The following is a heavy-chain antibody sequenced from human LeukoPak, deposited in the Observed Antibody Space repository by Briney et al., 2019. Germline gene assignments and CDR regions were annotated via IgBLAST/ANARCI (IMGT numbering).Heavy chain of an antibody. Sequence: GGSLRLSCGASGFTFSSYSMHWVRQAPGKGLEWVAVISYDGSNKYYADSVKGRFTISRDNSKNTLYLQMNSLRAEDTAVYYCARDRPYYYDSSGYPGYWGQGTLVTVSS. J-gene: IGHJ4*02. CDR1: GFTFSSYS. D-gene: IGHD3-22*01. CDR2: ISYDGSNK. CDR3: ARDRPYYYDSSGYPGY. V-gene: IGHV3-30*04.